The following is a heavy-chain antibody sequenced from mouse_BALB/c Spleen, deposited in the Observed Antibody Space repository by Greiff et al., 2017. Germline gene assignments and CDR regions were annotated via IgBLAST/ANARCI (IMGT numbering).Heavy chain of an antibody. CDR3: TRSIYGNLFDY. CDR1: GYTFTSYW. D-gene: IGHD2-1*01. Sequence: EVQLQQSGTVLARPGASVKMSCKASGYTFTSYWMHWVKQRPGQGLEWIGAIYPGNSDTSYNQKFKGKAKLTAVTSTSTAYMELSSLTNEDSAVYYCTRSIYGNLFDYWGQGTTLTVSS. V-gene: IGHV1-5*01. CDR2: IYPGNSDT. J-gene: IGHJ2*01.